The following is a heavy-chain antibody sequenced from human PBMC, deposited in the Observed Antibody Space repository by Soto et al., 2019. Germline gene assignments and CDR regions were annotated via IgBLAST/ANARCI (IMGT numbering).Heavy chain of an antibody. Sequence: GASVKVSCKASGYTFTSYGISWGRQAPGQGLEWMGWISAYNGNTNYAQKLQGRVTMTTDTSTSTAYMELRSLRSDDTAVYYCAREGICSGGSRYSAFDIWGQGTMVTVSS. V-gene: IGHV1-18*01. CDR1: GYTFTSYG. D-gene: IGHD2-15*01. CDR3: AREGICSGGSRYSAFDI. CDR2: ISAYNGNT. J-gene: IGHJ3*02.